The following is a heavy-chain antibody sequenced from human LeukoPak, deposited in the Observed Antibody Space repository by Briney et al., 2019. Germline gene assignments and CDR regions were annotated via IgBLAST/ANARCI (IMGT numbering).Heavy chain of an antibody. Sequence: GGSLRLSCAASGFTFSDYYMSWIRQAPGKGLEWVSSISSSGSTIYYADSVKGRFTISRDNAKNSLYLQMNSLRAEDTAVYYCARDLNRSGYAGKDAFDIWGQGTMVTVSS. CDR2: ISSSGSTI. CDR1: GFTFSDYY. J-gene: IGHJ3*02. V-gene: IGHV3-11*01. D-gene: IGHD3-22*01. CDR3: ARDLNRSGYAGKDAFDI.